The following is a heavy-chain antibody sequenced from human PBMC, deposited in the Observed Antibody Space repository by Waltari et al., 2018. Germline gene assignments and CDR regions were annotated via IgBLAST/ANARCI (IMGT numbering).Heavy chain of an antibody. V-gene: IGHV1-3*03. CDR2: INAGNGNT. CDR1: GYTFTSYA. Sequence: QVQLVQSGAAVKKPGASVKVSCTASGYTFTSYATHWVHQAPGQRLQRMGWINAGNGNTKYSQWFQGRDTITRDTSASTAYMELSSLRSEDMAVYYCARAYIGMYSSGWGAPNDAFDIWGQGTMVTVSS. J-gene: IGHJ3*02. CDR3: ARAYIGMYSSGWGAPNDAFDI. D-gene: IGHD6-25*01.